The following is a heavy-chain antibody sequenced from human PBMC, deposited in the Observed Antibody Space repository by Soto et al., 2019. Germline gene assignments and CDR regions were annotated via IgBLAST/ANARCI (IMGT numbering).Heavy chain of an antibody. J-gene: IGHJ5*02. CDR1: GFTFSSYA. CDR3: AKGGPTFVNYFGP. CDR2: ISNSGHSA. D-gene: IGHD5-12*01. V-gene: IGHV3-23*01. Sequence: GGTLRLSCVASGFTFSSYAMNWVRQAPGKGLEWISVISNSGHSAYYADSAKGRFTISRDNSKNTLYLQIKSLRAEDTAAYYCAKGGPTFVNYFGPWGQGTLVTVSS.